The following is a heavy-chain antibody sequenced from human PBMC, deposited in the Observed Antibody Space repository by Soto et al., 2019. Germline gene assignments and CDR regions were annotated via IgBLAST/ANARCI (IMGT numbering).Heavy chain of an antibody. CDR2: INGDGSSI. CDR1: GFSFGRYW. J-gene: IGHJ4*02. CDR3: VRGAPFDY. V-gene: IGHV3-74*01. Sequence: GGSLRLSCAASGFSFGRYWMHWVGQTPGKGLVWVSRINGDGSSIAYADSVKGRFTISRDNAKNTLYMQMNSLGAEDTAVYHCVRGAPFDYWGQGALVTGSS.